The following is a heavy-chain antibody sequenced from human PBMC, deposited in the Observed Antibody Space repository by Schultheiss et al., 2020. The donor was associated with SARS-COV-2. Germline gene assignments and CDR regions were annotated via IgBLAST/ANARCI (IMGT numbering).Heavy chain of an antibody. Sequence: GSLRLSCTVSGYSISNGYCWGWIRQPPGKGLEWIGNINHFGSTYFNPSLKSRLTMSVDTSKNHFSLKLSSVTAADTAVYYCARVESSGYPYYYYYYMDVWGKGTTVTVSS. CDR1: GYSISNGYC. V-gene: IGHV4-38-2*02. J-gene: IGHJ6*03. CDR2: INHFGST. CDR3: ARVESSGYPYYYYYYMDV. D-gene: IGHD3-3*01.